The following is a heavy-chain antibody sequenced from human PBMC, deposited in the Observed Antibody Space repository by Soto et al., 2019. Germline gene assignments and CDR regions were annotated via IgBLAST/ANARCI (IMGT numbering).Heavy chain of an antibody. CDR3: ARVWGVPAANYYYYYGMDV. V-gene: IGHV4-61*01. Sequence: SETLSLTCTVSGGSVSSGSYYWSWIRQPLGKGLEWIGYIYYSGSTNYNPSLKSRVTISVDTSKNQFSLKLSSVTAADTAVYYCARVWGVPAANYYYYYGMDVWGQGTTVTVSS. D-gene: IGHD2-2*01. CDR1: GGSVSSGSYY. CDR2: IYYSGST. J-gene: IGHJ6*02.